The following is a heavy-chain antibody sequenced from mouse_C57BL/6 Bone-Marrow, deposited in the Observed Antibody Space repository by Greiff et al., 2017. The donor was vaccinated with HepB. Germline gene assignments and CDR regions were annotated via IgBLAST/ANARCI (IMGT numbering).Heavy chain of an antibody. CDR2: IDPEDGET. Sequence: VQLQQSGAELVKPGASVKLSCTASGFNIKDYYMHWVKQRTEQGLEWIGRIDPEDGETKYATKFQGKATITADTSSNTAYLQLSSLTSEDTAVYYCARCYYYGSSYYFDYWGQGTTLTVSS. CDR3: ARCYYYGSSYYFDY. CDR1: GFNIKDYY. J-gene: IGHJ2*01. V-gene: IGHV14-2*01. D-gene: IGHD1-1*01.